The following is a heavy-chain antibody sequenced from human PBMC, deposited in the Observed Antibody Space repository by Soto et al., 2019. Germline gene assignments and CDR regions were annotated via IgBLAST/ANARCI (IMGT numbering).Heavy chain of an antibody. D-gene: IGHD3-22*01. Sequence: SVKVSCKASGGTFSSYAISWVRQAPGQGLEWMGGIIPIFGTANYAQKFQGRVTITADESTSTAYMELSSLRSEDTAVYYCARGRVFERYYYDSTGAFDIWGQGTMVTVSS. J-gene: IGHJ3*02. V-gene: IGHV1-69*13. CDR3: ARGRVFERYYYDSTGAFDI. CDR2: IIPIFGTA. CDR1: GGTFSSYA.